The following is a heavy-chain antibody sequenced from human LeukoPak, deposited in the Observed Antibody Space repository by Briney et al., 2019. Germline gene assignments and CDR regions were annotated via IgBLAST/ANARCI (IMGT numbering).Heavy chain of an antibody. D-gene: IGHD6-13*01. V-gene: IGHV4-59*12. J-gene: IGHJ5*02. CDR3: ARSGDSSWYLGGWFDP. CDR2: VYYTGST. Sequence: SETLSLTCPVSGGSISNYYYWTWIRQPPGKGLEWIGYVYYTGSTNYNPSLKSRVTMSVDTSKNQFSLKLSSVTAADTAVYYCARSGDSSWYLGGWFDPWGQGALVTVSS. CDR1: GGSISNYY.